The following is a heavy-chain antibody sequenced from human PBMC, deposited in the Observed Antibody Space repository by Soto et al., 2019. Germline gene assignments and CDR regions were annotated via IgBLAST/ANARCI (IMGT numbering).Heavy chain of an antibody. V-gene: IGHV3-48*03. J-gene: IGHJ4*02. CDR3: VRDGITVRSTKPDC. Sequence: EVQLVESGGGLVQPGGSLRLSCAASGFTLSGYEMNWVRQAPGKGLEWVSYISNDGRTMYYADSVKGRFTISRDNAQNSLELPMNSLRAEDTAVYYCVRDGITVRSTKPDCWGQGTLVTVSS. CDR2: ISNDGRTM. CDR1: GFTLSGYE. D-gene: IGHD1-26*01.